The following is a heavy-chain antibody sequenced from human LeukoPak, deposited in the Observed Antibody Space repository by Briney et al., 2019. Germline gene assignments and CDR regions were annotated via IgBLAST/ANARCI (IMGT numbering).Heavy chain of an antibody. J-gene: IGHJ4*02. CDR1: GFTFSSYA. CDR3: AKAPRDYYDSSGYYFGY. D-gene: IGHD3-22*01. Sequence: GGSLRLSCAASGFTFSSYAMSWVRQAPGKGLEWVSAISGSGGSTYYADSVKGRFAISRDNSKNTLYLQMNSLRAEDTAVYYCAKAPRDYYDSSGYYFGYWGQGTLVTVSS. CDR2: ISGSGGST. V-gene: IGHV3-23*01.